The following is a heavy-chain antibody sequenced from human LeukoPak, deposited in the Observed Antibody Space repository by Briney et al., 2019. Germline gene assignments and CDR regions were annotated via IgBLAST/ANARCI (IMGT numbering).Heavy chain of an antibody. D-gene: IGHD3-10*01. CDR3: AREGRGGNSCGDYYYYGIDV. Sequence: SETLSLTCTVSGGSISSFYWNWIRQSPGKGLEWIGYIHCSGSTNYNPSLKSRVTLSLDAFNNEVSLKLSSVTAADTAVYYCAREGRGGNSCGDYYYYGIDVWGQGTTVSVSS. J-gene: IGHJ6*02. CDR1: GGSISSFY. V-gene: IGHV4-59*01. CDR2: IHCSGST.